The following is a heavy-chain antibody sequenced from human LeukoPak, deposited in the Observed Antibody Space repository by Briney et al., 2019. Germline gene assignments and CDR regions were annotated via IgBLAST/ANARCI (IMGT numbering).Heavy chain of an antibody. V-gene: IGHV1-18*01. D-gene: IGHD3-22*01. CDR3: ARDSSGYSNDAFDI. CDR2: ISAYNGNT. J-gene: IGHJ3*02. CDR1: GYTFTSYG. Sequence: ASVKVSFKASGYTFTSYGISWVRQAPGQGLEWMGWISAYNGNTNYAQKLQGRVTMTTDTSTSTAYMEPRSLRSDDTAVYYCARDSSGYSNDAFDIWGQGTMVTVSS.